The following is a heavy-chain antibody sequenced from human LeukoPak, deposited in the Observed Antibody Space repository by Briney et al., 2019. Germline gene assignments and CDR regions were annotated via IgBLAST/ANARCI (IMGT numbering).Heavy chain of an antibody. CDR3: ARGRWIPSGYGSDAFDI. D-gene: IGHD5-12*01. J-gene: IGHJ3*02. CDR1: GGSISSGGYS. CDR2: IYYSGST. Sequence: SQTLSLTCAVSGGSISSGGYSWSWIRQPPGKGLEWIGSIYYSGSTYYNPSLKSRVTILVDTSKNQFSLKLSSVTAADTAVYYCARGRWIPSGYGSDAFDIWGQGTMVTVSS. V-gene: IGHV4-30-2*03.